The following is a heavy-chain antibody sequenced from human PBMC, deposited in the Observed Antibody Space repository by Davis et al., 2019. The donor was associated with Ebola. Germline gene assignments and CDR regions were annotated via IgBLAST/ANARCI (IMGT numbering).Heavy chain of an antibody. CDR1: GFTVSSNY. J-gene: IGHJ4*02. D-gene: IGHD6-19*01. V-gene: IGHV3-30-3*01. CDR3: ARVEYNSGWYGYFDY. Sequence: GESLKISCAASGFTVSSNYMSWVRQAPGKGLEWVAVISYDGSNKYFADSVSGRFTISRDNSKNTLYLQMNSLRAEDTAIYYCARVEYNSGWYGYFDYWGQGTRVTVSS. CDR2: ISYDGSNK.